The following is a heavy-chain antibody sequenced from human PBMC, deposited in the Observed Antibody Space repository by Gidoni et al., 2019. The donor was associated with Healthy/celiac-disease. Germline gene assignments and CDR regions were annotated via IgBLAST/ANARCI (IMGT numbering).Heavy chain of an antibody. CDR1: AGPSSSGGYY. J-gene: IGHJ4*02. CDR3: ARERAVTRFDY. D-gene: IGHD4-17*01. CDR2: IYYSGST. V-gene: IGHV4-31*03. Sequence: HVHLQESGPGLVKPSQTLSLTCTVSAGPSSSGGYYWSWTRQHPGKGMAWIGDIYYSGSTNYNPALKSRVTITVDTSKNQFSLKLSAVTAEDTAVYYCARERAVTRFDYWGQGTLVTVSS.